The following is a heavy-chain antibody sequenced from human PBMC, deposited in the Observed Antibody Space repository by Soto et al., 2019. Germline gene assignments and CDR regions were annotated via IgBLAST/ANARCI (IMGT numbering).Heavy chain of an antibody. Sequence: PSETLSLTCSVSGGSINNDDFYWSWLRQTPGKGLQWIGYVYYSGSSDCIPSLKSRLSMSIDKSKNQFTLKLSSVTAADTAIYYCARLYYYYDKWYFDLWGRGNLVTVSS. CDR2: VYYSGSS. CDR1: GGSINNDDFY. V-gene: IGHV4-30-4*01. J-gene: IGHJ2*01. D-gene: IGHD3-22*01. CDR3: ARLYYYYDKWYFDL.